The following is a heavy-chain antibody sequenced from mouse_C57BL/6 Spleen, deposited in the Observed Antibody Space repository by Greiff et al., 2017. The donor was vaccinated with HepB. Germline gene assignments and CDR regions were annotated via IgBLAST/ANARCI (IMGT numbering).Heavy chain of an antibody. CDR2: IRSKSNNYAT. D-gene: IGHD2-5*01. CDR1: GFSFNTYA. Sequence: EVMLVESGGGLVQPKGSLKLSCAASGFSFNTYAMNWVRQAPGKGLEWVARIRSKSNNYATYYADSVKDRFTISRDDSESMLYLQMNNLKTEDTAMYYCVRGGYYSNYEDYAMDYWGQGTSVTVSS. J-gene: IGHJ4*01. V-gene: IGHV10-1*01. CDR3: VRGGYYSNYEDYAMDY.